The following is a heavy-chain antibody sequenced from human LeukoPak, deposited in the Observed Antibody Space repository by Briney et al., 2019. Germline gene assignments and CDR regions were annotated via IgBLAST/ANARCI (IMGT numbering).Heavy chain of an antibody. D-gene: IGHD2-2*01. V-gene: IGHV3-21*01. CDR3: ARVYCSSTSCYYEVFDY. J-gene: IGHJ4*02. CDR2: ISSSSSYI. CDR1: GFTFSSYS. Sequence: KPGGSLRLSCAASGFTFSSYSMNWVRQAPGKGLEWVSSISSSSSYIYYADSVKGRFTISRDNAKNSLYLQMNSLRAEDTAVYCCARVYCSSTSCYYEVFDYWGQGTLVTVSS.